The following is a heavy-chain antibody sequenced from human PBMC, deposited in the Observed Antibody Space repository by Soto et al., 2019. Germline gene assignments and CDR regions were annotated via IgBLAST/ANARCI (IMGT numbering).Heavy chain of an antibody. J-gene: IGHJ5*02. Sequence: PSETLSLTCAVYGGSFSGYYWSWIRQPPGKGLEWIGEINHSGSTNYNPSLKSRVTISVDTSKNQFSLKLSSVTAADTAVYYCARGLGYCSGGSCDVPRLTRTRWFVPWGQGTLVTVAS. CDR3: ARGLGYCSGGSCDVPRLTRTRWFVP. CDR2: INHSGST. D-gene: IGHD2-15*01. CDR1: GGSFSGYY. V-gene: IGHV4-34*01.